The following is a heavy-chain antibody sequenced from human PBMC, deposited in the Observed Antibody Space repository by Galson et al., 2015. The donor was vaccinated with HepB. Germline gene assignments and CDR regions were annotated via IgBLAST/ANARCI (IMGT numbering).Heavy chain of an antibody. CDR3: ARVFPSLGYCSSTSCPFDY. V-gene: IGHV1-69*06. CDR1: GGTFSSYA. CDR2: IIPIFGTA. J-gene: IGHJ4*02. Sequence: SVKVSCKASGGTFSSYAISWVRQAPGQGLEWMGGIIPIFGTANYAQKFQGRVTITADKSTSTAYMELSSLRSEDTAVYYCARVFPSLGYCSSTSCPFDYWGQGTLVTVSS. D-gene: IGHD2-2*01.